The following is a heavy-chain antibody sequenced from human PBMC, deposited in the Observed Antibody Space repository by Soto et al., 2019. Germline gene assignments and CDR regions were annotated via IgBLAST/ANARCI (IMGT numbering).Heavy chain of an antibody. Sequence: QITFKESGPALVKPTQTLTLTCTFSGFSLSTGGVGVGWVRQHQGKALEWLAIIYWDDDKRYIPSLKSRLTITKGTSKNLVVLTMTNMDRVDTATYYCAYKAGCRYDWFDPWGQGTLVTVSS. J-gene: IGHJ5*02. D-gene: IGHD2-15*01. CDR1: GFSLSTGGVG. CDR3: AYKAGCRYDWFDP. V-gene: IGHV2-5*02. CDR2: IYWDDDK.